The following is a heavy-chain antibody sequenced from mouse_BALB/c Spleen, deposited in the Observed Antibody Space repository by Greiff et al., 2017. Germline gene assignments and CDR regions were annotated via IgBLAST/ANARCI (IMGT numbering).Heavy chain of an antibody. CDR1: GFNIKDTY. V-gene: IGHV14-3*02. CDR3: ARRDYSFYAMDY. D-gene: IGHD1-1*01. J-gene: IGHJ4*01. CDR2: IDPANGNT. Sequence: VQLQQSGAELVKPGASVKLSCTASGFNIKDTYMHWVKQRPEQGLEWIGRIDPANGNTKYDPKFQGKATITADTSSNTAYLQLSSLTSEDTAVYYCARRDYSFYAMDYWGQGTSVTVSS.